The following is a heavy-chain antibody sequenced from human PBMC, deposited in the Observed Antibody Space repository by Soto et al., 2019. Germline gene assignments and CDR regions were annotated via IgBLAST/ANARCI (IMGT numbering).Heavy chain of an antibody. J-gene: IGHJ4*02. Sequence: SETLSLTCTVSGGSISSYYWSWIRQPPGKGLEWIGYIYYSGSTNYNPSLKSRVTISVDTSKNQFPLKLSSVTAADTAVYYCARHDYGDYVSDYWGQGTLVTVSS. CDR3: ARHDYGDYVSDY. CDR1: GGSISSYY. V-gene: IGHV4-59*08. D-gene: IGHD4-17*01. CDR2: IYYSGST.